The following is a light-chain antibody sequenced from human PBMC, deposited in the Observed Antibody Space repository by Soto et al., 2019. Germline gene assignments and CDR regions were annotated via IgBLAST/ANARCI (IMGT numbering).Light chain of an antibody. Sequence: EIVLTQSPATVSLSPGERVTLSCRASQSAGTFLAWYQQKPGQAPRLLIYDASTRATGTPARFSGSGSGTDFTLTISSLEPEDFAVFYCQQRSSWPPTFGGGTKVEIK. CDR2: DAS. CDR1: QSAGTF. CDR3: QQRSSWPPT. J-gene: IGKJ4*01. V-gene: IGKV3-11*01.